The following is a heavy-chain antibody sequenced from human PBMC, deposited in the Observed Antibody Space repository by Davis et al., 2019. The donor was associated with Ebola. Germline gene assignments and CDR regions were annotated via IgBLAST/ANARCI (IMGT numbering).Heavy chain of an antibody. Sequence: SETLSLTCTVSVGSISSYYWSWIRQPPGKGLEWIGEINHIGSTNYNPSLKSRVTISVDTSKNQFSLKLSSVTAADTAVYYCARVSVWGIAARGYNWFDPWGQGTLVTVSS. V-gene: IGHV4-34*01. D-gene: IGHD6-6*01. CDR1: VGSISSYY. CDR2: INHIGST. J-gene: IGHJ5*02. CDR3: ARVSVWGIAARGYNWFDP.